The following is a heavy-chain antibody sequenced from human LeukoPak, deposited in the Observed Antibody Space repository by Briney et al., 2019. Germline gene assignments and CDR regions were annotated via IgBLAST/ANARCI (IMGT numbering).Heavy chain of an antibody. CDR2: IVVGTGKT. CDR1: GFTNSNSS. D-gene: IGHD3-10*01. CDR3: AATSIRMVQRIIYYGKDV. J-gene: IGHJ6*02. Sequence: SVKVSCKASGFTNSNSSVQWVRQARGQRPEWIGWIVVGTGKTNYAQRLQERVTITRDMSTGTVDMELSSLRSEGTAVYYCAATSIRMVQRIIYYGKDVWGQGTTVTVSS. V-gene: IGHV1-58*01.